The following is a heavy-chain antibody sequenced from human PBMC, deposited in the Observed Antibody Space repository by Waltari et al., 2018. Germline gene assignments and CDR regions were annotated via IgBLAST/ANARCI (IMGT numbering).Heavy chain of an antibody. V-gene: IGHV4-4*07. CDR3: ARDIGYDFWSGREVVNAFDI. D-gene: IGHD3-3*01. J-gene: IGHJ3*02. Sequence: QVQLQESGPGLVKPSEPLSLTCTASAGSISSYYWSWIRQPPGKGLEWIGRIYTSGSTNYNPSLKSRVTMSVDTSKNQFSLKLSSVTAADTAVYYCARDIGYDFWSGREVVNAFDIWGQGTMVTVSS. CDR1: AGSISSYY. CDR2: IYTSGST.